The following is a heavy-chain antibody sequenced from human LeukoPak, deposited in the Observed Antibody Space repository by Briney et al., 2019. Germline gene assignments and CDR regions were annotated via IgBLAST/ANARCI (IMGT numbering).Heavy chain of an antibody. D-gene: IGHD3-3*01. J-gene: IGHJ6*03. V-gene: IGHV1-18*01. CDR2: ISAYNGNT. Sequence: VASVKVSCKASGYTFTSYGISWVRQAPGQGLEWMGWISAYNGNTNYAQKLQGRVTMTTDTSTSTAYMELRSLRSDDTAVYYCARAIGDYDFWSGYQTYYYYMDVWGKGTTVTVSS. CDR1: GYTFTSYG. CDR3: ARAIGDYDFWSGYQTYYYYMDV.